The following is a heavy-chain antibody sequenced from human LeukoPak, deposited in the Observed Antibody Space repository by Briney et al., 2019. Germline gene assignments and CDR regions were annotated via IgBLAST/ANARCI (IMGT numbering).Heavy chain of an antibody. CDR3: AKDNYDSSGYYSPTDY. Sequence: GGSLRLSCAASGFTFSSYSMNWVRQAPGKGLEWVSFISSSRSYIYYADSVKGRFTISRDNAKNSLYLQMNSLRAEDTAVYYCAKDNYDSSGYYSPTDYWGQGTLVTVSS. J-gene: IGHJ4*02. CDR1: GFTFSSYS. V-gene: IGHV3-21*01. CDR2: ISSSRSYI. D-gene: IGHD3-22*01.